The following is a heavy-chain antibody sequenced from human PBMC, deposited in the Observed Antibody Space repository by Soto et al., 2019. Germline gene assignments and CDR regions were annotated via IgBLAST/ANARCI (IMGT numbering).Heavy chain of an antibody. CDR1: GGSISSGGYY. V-gene: IGHV4-31*03. CDR2: IYYSGST. CDR3: ARNESDKGWFDL. Sequence: PSETLSLTCTVSGGSISSGGYYWNWIRQHPGKGLEWIGYIYYSGSTYYNPSLKSRVTISVDTSRNQFSLKLSSVTAADTAVYYCARNESDKGWFDLWGQGILVTVSS. D-gene: IGHD2-21*02. J-gene: IGHJ5*02.